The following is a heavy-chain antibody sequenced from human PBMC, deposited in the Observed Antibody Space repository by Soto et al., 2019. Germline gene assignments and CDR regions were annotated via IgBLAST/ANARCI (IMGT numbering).Heavy chain of an antibody. CDR1: GFTFTRYW. J-gene: IGHJ6*02. CDR2: IKEDGSEK. Sequence: PGGSLRLSCAAAGFTFTRYWMNWVRRAPGKGLEWLANIKEDGSEKFYVDSVKGRFTISRDNAQNSVYLQMNSLRGEDTAVYYCARDEGGVGYYTGPYYYGMDVWGQGTTVTVSS. D-gene: IGHD3-3*01. CDR3: ARDEGGVGYYTGPYYYGMDV. V-gene: IGHV3-7*03.